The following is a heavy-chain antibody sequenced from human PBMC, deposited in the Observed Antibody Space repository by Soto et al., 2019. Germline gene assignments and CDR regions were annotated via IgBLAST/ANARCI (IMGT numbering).Heavy chain of an antibody. CDR3: ARGEQYSGRIFDY. J-gene: IGHJ4*01. CDR2: TYYRSKWYY. V-gene: IGHV6-1*01. D-gene: IGHD1-26*01. Sequence: TLSLTCAITGDSVSSNSAGWSWVRQSPSRGLEWLGRTYYRSKWYYEYAVSVRGRITINPDTSKNQYSLQLNSVTPEDTAVYFCARGEQYSGRIFDYWGQGTLVTVSS. CDR1: GDSVSSNSAG.